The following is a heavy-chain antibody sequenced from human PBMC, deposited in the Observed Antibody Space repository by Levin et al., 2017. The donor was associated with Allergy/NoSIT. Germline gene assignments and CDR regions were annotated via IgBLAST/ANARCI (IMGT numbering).Heavy chain of an antibody. Sequence: GGSLRLSCAASGFTFSNYALHWVRQAAGKGLEGVAFISYDDGSDTYYADSVKGRFTVSGDNSKNTFYLKMNSLRAEDTAVYYCARGCVSIGEALDFWGQGTMVTVSS. D-gene: IGHD6-6*01. CDR3: ARGCVSIGEALDF. V-gene: IGHV3-30-3*01. CDR2: ISYDDGSDT. J-gene: IGHJ3*01. CDR1: GFTFSNYA.